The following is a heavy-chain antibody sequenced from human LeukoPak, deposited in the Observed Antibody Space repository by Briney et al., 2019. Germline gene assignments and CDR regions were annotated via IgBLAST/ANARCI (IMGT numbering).Heavy chain of an antibody. CDR1: GFTFSSYS. CDR2: ISSSSSYT. CDR3: AREVGYYGSGSYCNWFDP. D-gene: IGHD3-10*01. V-gene: IGHV3-21*01. Sequence: PGGSLRLSCAASGFTFSSYSMNWVRQAPGKGLEWVSSISSSSSYTYYADSVKGRFTISRDNAKNSLYLQMNSLRAEDTAVYYCAREVGYYGSGSYCNWFDPWGQGTLVTVSS. J-gene: IGHJ5*02.